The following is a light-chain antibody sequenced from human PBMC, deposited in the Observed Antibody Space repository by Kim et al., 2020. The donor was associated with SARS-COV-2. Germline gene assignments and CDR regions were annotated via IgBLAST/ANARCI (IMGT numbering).Light chain of an antibody. CDR2: DVS. CDR1: SSDVGGYNF. J-gene: IGLJ3*02. V-gene: IGLV2-14*03. Sequence: QSALTQPASVSGSPGQSITISCTGTSSDVGGYNFVSWYQQHPGKAPKLMIYDVSNRPSGVSSRFSGSKSGNTASLTISGLQAEDEADYYCTSYRSGSIWVFGGGTQLTVL. CDR3: TSYRSGSIWV.